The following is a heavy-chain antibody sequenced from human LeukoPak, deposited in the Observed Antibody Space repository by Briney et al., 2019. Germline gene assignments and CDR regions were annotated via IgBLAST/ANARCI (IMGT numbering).Heavy chain of an antibody. Sequence: SETLSLTCEVYGGSFGDYYWSWIRQPPGKGLEWIGEINHSGGTSYNPSLKSRVTMSVDTSKNQFSVKLTSVTAADTAVYYCARAKDSYGKVFDCWGQGTLVTVSS. J-gene: IGHJ5*01. CDR1: GGSFGDYY. V-gene: IGHV4-34*01. CDR2: INHSGGT. CDR3: ARAKDSYGKVFDC. D-gene: IGHD5-18*01.